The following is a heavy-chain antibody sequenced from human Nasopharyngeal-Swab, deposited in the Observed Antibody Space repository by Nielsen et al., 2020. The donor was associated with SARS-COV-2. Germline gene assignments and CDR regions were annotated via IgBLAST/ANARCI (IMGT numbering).Heavy chain of an antibody. CDR1: GGYFSGYY. D-gene: IGHD6-13*01. J-gene: IGHJ4*02. Sequence: SETLSLTCAVYGGYFSGYYWSWIRQPPGKGLEWIGEINHSGRTNYNPSLKSRVTTSVDTSKNQFSLKLSSATAADTAVYYCARIAGTFAFVDYWGQGTLVTVSS. CDR2: INHSGRT. CDR3: ARIAGTFAFVDY. V-gene: IGHV4-34*01.